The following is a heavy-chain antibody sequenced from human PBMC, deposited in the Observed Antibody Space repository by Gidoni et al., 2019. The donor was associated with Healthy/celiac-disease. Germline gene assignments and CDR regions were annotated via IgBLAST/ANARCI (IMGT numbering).Heavy chain of an antibody. J-gene: IGHJ3*02. Sequence: QVQLFQSGSEVTKPGASVTVSCKASVYTFTSYYMHWVRQAPGQGLEWMGIINHSGGSTSYAQKFQGRVTMTRDTSKSTVYMELSRLRSEDTAVYYCARDTRFFDSSGSNAFDIWGQGTMVTVSS. V-gene: IGHV1-46*01. CDR2: INHSGGST. CDR3: ARDTRFFDSSGSNAFDI. D-gene: IGHD3-22*01. CDR1: VYTFTSYY.